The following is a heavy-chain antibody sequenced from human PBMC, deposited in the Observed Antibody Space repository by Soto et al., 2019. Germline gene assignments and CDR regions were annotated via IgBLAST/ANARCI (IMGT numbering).Heavy chain of an antibody. D-gene: IGHD6-19*01. J-gene: IGHJ4*02. V-gene: IGHV3-48*02. Sequence: EVQLVESGGGLVQPGGSLRLSCVASGFTFSTDTMNWVRQAPGKGLEWVAHISTSGATRYYADSVKGRFTISRDNAKTSLFLQMDSLRNEDTAVYYCARFFGSGFDYWGQGTLVTVSS. CDR2: ISTSGATR. CDR1: GFTFSTDT. CDR3: ARFFGSGFDY.